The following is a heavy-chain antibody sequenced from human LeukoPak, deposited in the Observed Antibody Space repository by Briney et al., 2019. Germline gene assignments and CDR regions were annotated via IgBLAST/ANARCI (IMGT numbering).Heavy chain of an antibody. D-gene: IGHD3-10*01. CDR3: ARDRLWFGELFHFSSRSRDLPDFHGMDV. CDR1: GFTFSSYA. V-gene: IGHV3-23*01. J-gene: IGHJ6*02. Sequence: GGSLRLSCAASGFTFSSYAMSWVRQAPGKGPEWVSAISGSGGSTYYADSVKGRFTISRDNSKNTLYLQMNSLRAEDTAVYYCARDRLWFGELFHFSSRSRDLPDFHGMDVWGQGTTVTVSS. CDR2: ISGSGGST.